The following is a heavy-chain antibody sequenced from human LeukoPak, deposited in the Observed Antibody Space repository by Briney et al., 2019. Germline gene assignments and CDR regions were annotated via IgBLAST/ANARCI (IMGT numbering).Heavy chain of an antibody. CDR2: IWDDGNNK. V-gene: IGHV3-33*01. D-gene: IGHD2-8*01. Sequence: PGRSLKLSCAASGFTFTTYVMHWVRQAPGKGLDWVALIWDDGNNKYYADSVKGRFTISRDNSKNTLYLQMNSLRAEDTAVYYCARDNGEWRLNWFDHWGQGTRVTVSS. CDR3: ARDNGEWRLNWFDH. J-gene: IGHJ5*02. CDR1: GFTFTTYV.